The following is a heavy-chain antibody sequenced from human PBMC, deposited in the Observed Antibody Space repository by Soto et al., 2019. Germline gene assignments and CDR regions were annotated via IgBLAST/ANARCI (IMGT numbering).Heavy chain of an antibody. V-gene: IGHV3-74*03. CDR3: TTDSMVVVIPIAPGYFDY. Sequence: PGGSLRLSCAASGFTFGDYWMHWVRQPPGKGPEWVSRMTGDGRTTQYADSVKGRFTASRDNAKSTLYLQMNSLKTEDTAVYYCTTDSMVVVIPIAPGYFDYWGQGTLVTVSS. CDR2: MTGDGRTT. D-gene: IGHD3-22*01. J-gene: IGHJ4*02. CDR1: GFTFGDYW.